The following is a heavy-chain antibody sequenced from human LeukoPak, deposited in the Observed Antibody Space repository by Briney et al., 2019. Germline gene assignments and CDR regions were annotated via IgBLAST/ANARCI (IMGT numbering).Heavy chain of an antibody. CDR2: IIPIFGTA. D-gene: IGHD2-21*02. V-gene: IGHV1-69*05. Sequence: SVKVSCKASVDTFSIYAISWVPQAPGQGLEWRGGIIPIFGTANYAQKFQRRITITTDEYTSTAYMELSRLSSEDTAVYHCEREGSMTAACDYWGQGTVVSVSS. CDR3: EREGSMTAACDY. J-gene: IGHJ4*02. CDR1: VDTFSIYA.